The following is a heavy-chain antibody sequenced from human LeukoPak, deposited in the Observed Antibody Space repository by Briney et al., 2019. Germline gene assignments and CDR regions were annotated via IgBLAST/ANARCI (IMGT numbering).Heavy chain of an antibody. CDR1: GFTFSSYS. D-gene: IGHD6-6*01. Sequence: GGSLRLSCAASGFTFSSYSMNWVRQAPGKGLEWVSSISSSSSYIYYADSVKGRFTTSRDNAKNSLYLQMNSLRAEDTAVYYCARGPPESSSSTDYWGQGTLVTVSS. CDR2: ISSSSSYI. V-gene: IGHV3-21*01. CDR3: ARGPPESSSSTDY. J-gene: IGHJ4*02.